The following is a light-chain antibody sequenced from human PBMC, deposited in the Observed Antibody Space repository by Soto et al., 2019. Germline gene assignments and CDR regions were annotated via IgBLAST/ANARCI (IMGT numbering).Light chain of an antibody. CDR1: QGISTW. Sequence: DIQMTQSPSTLSASVGDRVTINCRASQGISTWLAWYQQKPGTAPKLLIYDASSLESGVPSRFSGSGSGTEFTLTISSLQPDDYATYYCQQYSSYSRTFGQGTKVDIK. CDR2: DAS. J-gene: IGKJ1*01. CDR3: QQYSSYSRT. V-gene: IGKV1-5*01.